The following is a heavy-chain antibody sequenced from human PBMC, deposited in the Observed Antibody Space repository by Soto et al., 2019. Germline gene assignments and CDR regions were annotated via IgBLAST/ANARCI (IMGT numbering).Heavy chain of an antibody. CDR2: ISYDGSNK. Sequence: PGGSLRLSCAASGFTFSSYAMHWVRQAPGKGLEWVAVISYDGSNKYYADSVKGRFTISRDNSKNTLYLQMNSLRAEDTAVYYCARDERTYGDYPMWGQGTLVTVSS. CDR1: GFTFSSYA. D-gene: IGHD4-17*01. CDR3: ARDERTYGDYPM. V-gene: IGHV3-30-3*01. J-gene: IGHJ4*02.